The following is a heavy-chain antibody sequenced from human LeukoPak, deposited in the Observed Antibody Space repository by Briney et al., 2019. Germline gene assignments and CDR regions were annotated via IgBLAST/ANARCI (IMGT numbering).Heavy chain of an antibody. D-gene: IGHD6-6*01. CDR1: GGSVSNYY. J-gene: IGHJ4*02. CDR2: VYYTGST. Sequence: SETLSLTCSVSGGSVSNYYWSWIRQPPGKGLEWIGYVYYTGSTNYNPSLKSRVTMFEDKSKNQFSLRLYSVTVADTAAYYCARHFAYSSSSYFDYWGQGSLVTVSS. CDR3: ARHFAYSSSSYFDY. V-gene: IGHV4-59*08.